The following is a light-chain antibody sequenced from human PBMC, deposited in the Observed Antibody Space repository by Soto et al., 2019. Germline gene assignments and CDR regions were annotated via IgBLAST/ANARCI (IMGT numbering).Light chain of an antibody. CDR2: AAS. J-gene: IGKJ1*01. Sequence: DIQMHQSPSSLSASVGDRVIITCRASQSISNYLNWYQQKPGKAPNLLISAASSLHRGVPSRFSGSGSGTEFTLTISTLQPDDFATYYCQQYHNYWTFGQGTKVDI. CDR1: QSISNY. V-gene: IGKV1-39*01. CDR3: QQYHNYWT.